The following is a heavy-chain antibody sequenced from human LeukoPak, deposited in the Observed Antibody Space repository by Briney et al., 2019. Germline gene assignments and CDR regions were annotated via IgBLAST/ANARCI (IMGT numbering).Heavy chain of an antibody. CDR2: INSDGSRI. Sequence: GGSLRLSCAASGITFSNYWMHWVRQAPGKGLEWVSRINSDGSRITYADSVKGRFTISRDNAKNSLYLQMNSLRAEDTAVYYCASSHGDPFDYWGQGTLVTVSS. D-gene: IGHD4-17*01. V-gene: IGHV3-74*01. J-gene: IGHJ4*02. CDR3: ASSHGDPFDY. CDR1: GITFSNYW.